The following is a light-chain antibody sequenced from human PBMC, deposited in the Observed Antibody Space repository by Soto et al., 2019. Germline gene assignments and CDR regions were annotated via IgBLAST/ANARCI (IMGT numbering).Light chain of an antibody. CDR1: QSVSSN. V-gene: IGKV3-15*01. Sequence: EIVMTQSPATLSVSPGERATLSCRASQSVSSNLAWYQQKPGQAPRLLIYGASTRASGIPARFRGSGSGTVFILAISRLLSEDFAVYQCQQYNNWLPMALGQGPKVEIK. CDR3: QQYNNWLPMA. CDR2: GAS. J-gene: IGKJ1*01.